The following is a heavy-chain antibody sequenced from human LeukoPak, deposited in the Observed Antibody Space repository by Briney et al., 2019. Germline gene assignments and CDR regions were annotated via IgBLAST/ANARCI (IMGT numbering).Heavy chain of an antibody. CDR1: GYSISSGYY. J-gene: IGHJ4*02. D-gene: IGHD3-3*01. CDR3: AREGARVTIFGVVIMEPPDY. Sequence: SETLSLTCTVSGYSISSGYYWGWIRQPPGKGLEWIGSIYHSGSTYYNPSLKSRVTISVDTSKNQFSLKLSSVTAADTAVYYCAREGARVTIFGVVIMEPPDYWGQGTLVTVSS. V-gene: IGHV4-38-2*02. CDR2: IYHSGST.